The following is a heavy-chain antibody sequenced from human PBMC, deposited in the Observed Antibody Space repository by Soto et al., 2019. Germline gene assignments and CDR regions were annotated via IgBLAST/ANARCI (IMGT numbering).Heavy chain of an antibody. Sequence: GGSLRLSCTASGFTFGDYAMSWFRQAPGKGLEWVGFIRSKAYGGTTEYAASVKGRFTISRDDSKSIAYLQMNSLKTEDTAVYYCAYYDFWSGYPYYYYGMDVWGQGTTVTVSS. D-gene: IGHD3-3*01. CDR3: AYYDFWSGYPYYYYGMDV. CDR1: GFTFGDYA. V-gene: IGHV3-49*03. J-gene: IGHJ6*02. CDR2: IRSKAYGGTT.